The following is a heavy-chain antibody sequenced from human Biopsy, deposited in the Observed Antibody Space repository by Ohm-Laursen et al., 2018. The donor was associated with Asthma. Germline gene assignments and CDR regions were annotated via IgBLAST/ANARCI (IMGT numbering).Heavy chain of an antibody. J-gene: IGHJ5*02. CDR1: GFAFYNSS. CDR2: ISASGVRT. D-gene: IGHD3-22*01. V-gene: IGHV3-23*01. Sequence: GSLRPSCAASGFAFYNSSMTWVRQAPGKGLEWVSSISASGVRTFYADSVKGRFTVSRDSSRNTLYLQLSTLRVEDTAVYFCAKITTDRQKANNWFDPWGQGTLVTVSS. CDR3: AKITTDRQKANNWFDP.